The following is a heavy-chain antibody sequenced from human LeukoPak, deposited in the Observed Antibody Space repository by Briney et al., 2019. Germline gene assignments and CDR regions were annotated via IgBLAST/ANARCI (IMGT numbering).Heavy chain of an antibody. CDR3: AKSARIAAAGTLGYYYYYYMDV. D-gene: IGHD6-13*01. V-gene: IGHV3-30*18. J-gene: IGHJ6*03. CDR2: ISYDGSNK. CDR1: GFTFSSYG. Sequence: GGSLRLSCAASGFTFSSYGMHWVRQAPCKGLEWVAVISYDGSNKYYADSVKGRFTISRDNSKNTLYLQMNSLRAEDTAVYYCAKSARIAAAGTLGYYYYYYMDVWGKGTTVTVSS.